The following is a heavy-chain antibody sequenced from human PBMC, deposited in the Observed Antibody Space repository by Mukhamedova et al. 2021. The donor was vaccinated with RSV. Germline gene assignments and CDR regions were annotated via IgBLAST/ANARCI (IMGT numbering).Heavy chain of an antibody. J-gene: IGHJ4*02. CDR3: ARGWGRRLGPYYFDY. CDR2: IIPILGIA. Sequence: GQGLEWMGGIIPILGIANYAQKFQGRVTMTADKSTSTAYMVLSSLRSEDTAVYYCARGWGRRLGPYYFDYWGRGTLVTVA. D-gene: IGHD6-25*01. V-gene: IGHV1-69*10.